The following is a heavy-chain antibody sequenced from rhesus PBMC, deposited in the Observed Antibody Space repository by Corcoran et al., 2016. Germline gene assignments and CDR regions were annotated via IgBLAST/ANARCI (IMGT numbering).Heavy chain of an antibody. V-gene: IGHV1-111*02. D-gene: IGHD3-9*01. CDR3: AREGGLLWYRPVTYNRFDV. CDR2: VDPEDGEA. CDR1: GYTFTDHY. Sequence: EVQLVQSGAEVKKPGATVKISCKASGYTFTDHYLNWVRKAPGKGLEWMGGVDPEDGEADYEQKFQDRVTITADMSTDTADMELSSLRSEDTAVYYCAREGGLLWYRPVTYNRFDVWGPGVLVTVSS. J-gene: IGHJ5-1*01.